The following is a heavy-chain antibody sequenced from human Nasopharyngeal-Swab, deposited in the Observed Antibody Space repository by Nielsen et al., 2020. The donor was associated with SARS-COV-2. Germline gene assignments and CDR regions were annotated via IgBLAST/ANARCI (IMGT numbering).Heavy chain of an antibody. J-gene: IGHJ4*02. CDR1: GFTVSNSF. D-gene: IGHD6-19*01. V-gene: IGHV3-53*04. CDR3: ARVHSDSRGWYHFDS. Sequence: GESLKISCAASGFTVSNSFLSWVRQAPGKGLEWATGLSSAGSRYYADSVKDRFTISRQSFENTLHLQMNSLRSEDTAMYYCARVHSDSRGWYHFDSWGQGAQVTVSS. CDR2: LSSAGSR.